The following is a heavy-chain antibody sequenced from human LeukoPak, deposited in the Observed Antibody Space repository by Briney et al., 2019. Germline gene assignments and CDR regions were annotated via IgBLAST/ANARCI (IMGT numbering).Heavy chain of an antibody. Sequence: SETLSLTCTVSGGSISSYYWSWIRQPPGKGLEWIGYIYYSGSTNYNPSLKSRVTISVDTSKNQFSLKLSSVTAADTAVYYCVRLSGWPDFDYWGQGTLVTVSS. CDR2: IYYSGST. CDR3: VRLSGWPDFDY. V-gene: IGHV4-59*12. D-gene: IGHD6-19*01. CDR1: GGSISSYY. J-gene: IGHJ4*02.